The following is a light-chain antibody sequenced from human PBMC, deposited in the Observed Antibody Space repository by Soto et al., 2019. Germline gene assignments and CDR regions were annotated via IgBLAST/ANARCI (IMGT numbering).Light chain of an antibody. V-gene: IGLV2-14*01. CDR1: SSDVGGYNY. CDR3: SSYTSSSTVV. CDR2: DVS. Sequence: QSVLTQPASVSGSPGQSITISCTGTSSDVGGYNYVSWYQQHPGKAPKLMIYDVSNRPSGVSNRFSGSKSGNTASLTISGLQAEDDADYYRSSYTSSSTVVFGGGTKLTVL. J-gene: IGLJ2*01.